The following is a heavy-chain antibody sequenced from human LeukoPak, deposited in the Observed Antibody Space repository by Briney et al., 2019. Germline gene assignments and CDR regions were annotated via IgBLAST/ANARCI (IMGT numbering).Heavy chain of an antibody. Sequence: GGSLRLSCTASGFAFSTYDMNWVRPAPGKGLEWVSYISGGSTYIYYTDSVKGRFTISRDNAKNSLNLQMESLSAEDTAVYYCARESGIMVGDYYYYYMDVWGIGTTVTVSS. J-gene: IGHJ6*03. CDR3: ARESGIMVGDYYYYYMDV. CDR2: ISGGSTYI. CDR1: GFAFSTYD. D-gene: IGHD1-26*01. V-gene: IGHV3-21*01.